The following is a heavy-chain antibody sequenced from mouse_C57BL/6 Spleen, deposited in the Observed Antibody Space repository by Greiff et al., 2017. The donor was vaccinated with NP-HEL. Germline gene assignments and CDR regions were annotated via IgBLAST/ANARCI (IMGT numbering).Heavy chain of an antibody. CDR1: GYSFTGYF. Sequence: EVQLHQSGPELVKPGDSVKISCKASGYSFTGYFMNWVMQSHGKSLEWIGRITPYNGDTFYNQKFKGKTTLTVDKSSSTAHMELRSLTSEDSAGYYCAREGYYGSSTWFAYWGQGTLVTVSA. CDR3: AREGYYGSSTWFAY. D-gene: IGHD1-1*01. J-gene: IGHJ3*01. V-gene: IGHV1-20*01. CDR2: ITPYNGDT.